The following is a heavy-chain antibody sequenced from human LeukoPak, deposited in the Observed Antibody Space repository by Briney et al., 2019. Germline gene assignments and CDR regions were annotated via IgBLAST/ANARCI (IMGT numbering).Heavy chain of an antibody. CDR3: ARDAPGRVPSAKPRYYYYYMDV. D-gene: IGHD2-2*01. CDR2: IIHILGIA. J-gene: IGHJ6*03. V-gene: IGHV1-69*04. Sequence: SVKLSCKASGGTSSSYTISWVRQAPGQGLEWMGRIIHILGIANYAQQFQRRATKNRDTYKSTVYMELSSLRSEDTAVYYCARDAPGRVPSAKPRYYYYYMDVWGKGTTVTVSS. CDR1: GGTSSSYT.